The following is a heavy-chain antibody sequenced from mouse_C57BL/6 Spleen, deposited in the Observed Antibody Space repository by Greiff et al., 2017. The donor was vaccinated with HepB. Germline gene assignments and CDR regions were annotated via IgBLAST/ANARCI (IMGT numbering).Heavy chain of an antibody. Sequence: VQLKESGAELVRPGASVKLSCTASGFNIKDDYMHWVKQRPEQGLEWIGWIDPENGDTEYASKFQGKATITADTSSNTAYLQLSSLTSEDTAVYYCTPDGYYRYWGQGTTLTVSS. D-gene: IGHD2-3*01. CDR3: TPDGYYRY. CDR1: GFNIKDDY. J-gene: IGHJ2*01. V-gene: IGHV14-4*01. CDR2: IDPENGDT.